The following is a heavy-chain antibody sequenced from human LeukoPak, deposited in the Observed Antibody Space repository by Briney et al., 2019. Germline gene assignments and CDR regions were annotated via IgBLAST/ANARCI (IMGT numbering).Heavy chain of an antibody. CDR1: GYTFTAFH. D-gene: IGHD3-10*01. V-gene: IGHV1-2*02. CDR3: GRRLGSSSSSGFEY. J-gene: IGHJ4*02. CDR2: INPNSGGK. Sequence: ASVKVSCKASGYTFTAFHIHWVRQAPGQGLEWMGWINPNSGGKNSAQKFQGRVTMTRDKSISTVYMELTQRSSDGAPVNYGGRRLGSSSSSGFEYWAREPWSPSRQ.